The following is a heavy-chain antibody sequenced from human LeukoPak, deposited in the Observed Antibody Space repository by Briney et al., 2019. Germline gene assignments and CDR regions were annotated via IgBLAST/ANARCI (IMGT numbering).Heavy chain of an antibody. CDR1: GFTFSSYD. D-gene: IGHD6-19*01. CDR3: ARAVAGTFYFDY. J-gene: IGHJ4*01. V-gene: IGHV3-13*04. CDR2: IGTAGDT. Sequence: GGSLRLSCAASGFTFSSYDMHWVRQATGKGLEWVSAIGTAGDTYYPGSVKGRFTISRENAKNSLYLQMNSLRAGDTAVYYCARAVAGTFYFDYWGQGTLGTVSS.